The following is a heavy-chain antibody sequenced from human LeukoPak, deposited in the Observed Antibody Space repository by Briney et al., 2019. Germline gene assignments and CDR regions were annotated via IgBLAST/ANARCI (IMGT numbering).Heavy chain of an antibody. Sequence: QTLTLTCTSSGFSLSTSGMCVSWIRQPPGKALEWLARIDWDDDKYYSTSLKTRLTISKDTSKNQVVLTMTNMDPVDTATYYCARMIAFGVVYDAFDVWGQGTMVTVSS. CDR2: IDWDDDK. D-gene: IGHD3-3*01. V-gene: IGHV2-70*11. CDR3: ARMIAFGVVYDAFDV. J-gene: IGHJ3*01. CDR1: GFSLSTSGMC.